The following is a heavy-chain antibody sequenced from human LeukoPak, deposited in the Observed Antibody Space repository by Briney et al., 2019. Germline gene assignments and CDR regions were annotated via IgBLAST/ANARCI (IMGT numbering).Heavy chain of an antibody. CDR1: GRSPRGSN. D-gene: IGHD2-2*01. Sequence: SSETLSLTYPVDGRSPRGSNSGSVRQPPGKGLEWIGEINHSGSTNYNPSLKSRVTKSVDTSKNQLSLKLSAVTAADTAVYYCSGTPYMDVWGKGTTVTVSS. CDR3: SGTPYMDV. CDR2: INHSGST. J-gene: IGHJ6*03. V-gene: IGHV4-34*01.